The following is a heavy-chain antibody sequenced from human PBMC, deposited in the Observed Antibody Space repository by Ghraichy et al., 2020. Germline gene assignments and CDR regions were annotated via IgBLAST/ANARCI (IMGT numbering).Heavy chain of an antibody. V-gene: IGHV3-15*01. CDR1: GFTFSSAW. CDR3: NTDWQWLPL. J-gene: IGHJ2*01. CDR2: IKSKIDGGTT. D-gene: IGHD6-19*01. Sequence: GGSLRLSCAASGFTFSSAWITWVRQAPGKGLEWIGRIKSKIDGGTTDYAAPVKGRFTISRDDSKNTLYLQMNSLKTEDTAVYYCNTDWQWLPLWGRGTLVTVSS.